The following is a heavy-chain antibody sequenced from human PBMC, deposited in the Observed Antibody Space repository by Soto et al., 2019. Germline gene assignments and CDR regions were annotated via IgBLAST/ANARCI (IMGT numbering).Heavy chain of an antibody. Sequence: QVQLQESGPGLVKPSETLSLTCTVSGGSISSYYWSCIRQPPGKGLEWIGYIYYSGSTNYNPSLRSRATISVDTSRNEFSLKLGSVTAADTAVYYCARLGYSSGWYVAPFDYWGQGTLVTVSS. CDR2: IYYSGST. D-gene: IGHD6-19*01. CDR1: GGSISSYY. V-gene: IGHV4-59*08. CDR3: ARLGYSSGWYVAPFDY. J-gene: IGHJ4*02.